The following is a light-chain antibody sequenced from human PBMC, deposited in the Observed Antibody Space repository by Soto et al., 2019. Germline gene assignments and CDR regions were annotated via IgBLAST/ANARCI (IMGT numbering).Light chain of an antibody. V-gene: IGLV2-14*01. CDR3: CSYTRSYTVV. Sequence: QSVLTQPASVSGSPRQSITISCTGTSSDVGDGDFVSWYQQRPGNAPKLMIYKVSNRPSGVSNRFSGSKSGNTASLTISGLQAEDEADYYCCSYTRSYTVVFGGGAKLTVL. CDR2: KVS. CDR1: SSDVGDGDF. J-gene: IGLJ3*02.